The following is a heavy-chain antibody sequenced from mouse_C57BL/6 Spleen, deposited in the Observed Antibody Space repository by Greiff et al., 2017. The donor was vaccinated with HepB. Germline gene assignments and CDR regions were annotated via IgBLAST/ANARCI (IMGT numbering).Heavy chain of an antibody. V-gene: IGHV1-7*01. CDR3: ARAITTVAGAMDY. D-gene: IGHD1-1*01. CDR2: INPSSGYT. CDR1: GYTFTSYW. J-gene: IGHJ4*01. Sequence: VQLQQSGAELAKPGASVKLSCKASGYTFTSYWMHWVKQRPGQGLEWIGYINPSSGYTKYNQKFKDKATLTADKSSSTAYMQLSSLTYEDSAVYYWARAITTVAGAMDYWGQVTSVTVSS.